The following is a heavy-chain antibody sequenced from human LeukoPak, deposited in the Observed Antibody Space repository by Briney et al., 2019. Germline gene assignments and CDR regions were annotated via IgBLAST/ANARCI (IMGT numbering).Heavy chain of an antibody. Sequence: ASVKVSCKVSGYTLTELSMHWVRQAPGKGLEWMGGFDPEDGETIYAQKFQGRVTMTEDTSTDTAYMELSSLRSGDTAVYYCATVSYYDFWSGAGSYGMDVWGQGTTVTVSS. J-gene: IGHJ6*02. CDR2: FDPEDGET. V-gene: IGHV1-24*01. D-gene: IGHD3-3*01. CDR1: GYTLTELS. CDR3: ATVSYYDFWSGAGSYGMDV.